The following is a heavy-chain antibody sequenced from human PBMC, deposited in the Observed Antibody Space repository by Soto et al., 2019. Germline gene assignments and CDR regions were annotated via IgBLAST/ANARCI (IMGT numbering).Heavy chain of an antibody. Sequence: ESGPTLVNPTQIITLTCTFSGFSLSTSGVGVGWIRQPPGKALEWLALIYWDDDKRYSPSLKSRLTITKDTSKNQVVLTMTNMDPVDTAIYYCANGVSGIGSFDIRGQGTMVTVSS. D-gene: IGHD3-22*01. V-gene: IGHV2-5*02. CDR2: IYWDDDK. CDR1: GFSLSTSGVG. J-gene: IGHJ3*02. CDR3: ANGVSGIGSFDI.